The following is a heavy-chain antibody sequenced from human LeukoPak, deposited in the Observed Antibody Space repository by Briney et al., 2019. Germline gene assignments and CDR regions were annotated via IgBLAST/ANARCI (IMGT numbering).Heavy chain of an antibody. V-gene: IGHV3-21*04. CDR3: AKSSDGGSYRSYYFDY. Sequence: PGGSLRLSCVASGFTFSNYDMNWVRQAPGKGLEWVSFISSSSSYIYYADSVKGRFTVSRDNSKNTLYLQMNSLRVEDTAVYYCAKSSDGGSYRSYYFDYWGQGTLLTVSS. CDR1: GFTFSNYD. CDR2: ISSSSSYI. D-gene: IGHD1-26*01. J-gene: IGHJ4*02.